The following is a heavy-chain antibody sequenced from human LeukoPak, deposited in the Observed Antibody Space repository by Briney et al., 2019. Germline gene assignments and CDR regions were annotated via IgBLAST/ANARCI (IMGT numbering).Heavy chain of an antibody. V-gene: IGHV3-7*01. Sequence: GGSLRLSCAASGFTFSSYWMSWVRQAPGKGLECVANIKQDGSEKHYVDSVKGRFIISRDNAKNSLYLQMNSLRAEDTAVYYCAQDHGYTSGWPTPWGQGTLVTVPS. J-gene: IGHJ5*02. CDR1: GFTFSSYW. CDR2: IKQDGSEK. CDR3: AQDHGYTSGWPTP. D-gene: IGHD6-19*01.